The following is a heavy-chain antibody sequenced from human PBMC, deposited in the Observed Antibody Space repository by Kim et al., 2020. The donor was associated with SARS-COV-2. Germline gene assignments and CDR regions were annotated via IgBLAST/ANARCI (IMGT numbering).Heavy chain of an antibody. V-gene: IGHV3-66*01. Sequence: ADSVKGRFTISRDNSKNTLYLQMNSLRAEDTAVYYCARVRPTYYYYGMDVWGQGTTVTVSS. CDR3: ARVRPTYYYYGMDV. J-gene: IGHJ6*02.